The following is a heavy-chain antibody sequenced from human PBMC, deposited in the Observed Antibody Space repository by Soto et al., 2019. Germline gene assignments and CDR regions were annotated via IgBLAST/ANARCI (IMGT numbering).Heavy chain of an antibody. Sequence: QAQLAQSGAEVKKPGASVNISCKASGYTFTNYGFIWVRQAPGHGLEWVGWISPYNGKTEYAQKFQGRVTLTRDKPTITAYMELRSLRYDDTSVYYCARDIYGGNCCDAFDTWGQGTRVTVSS. CDR3: ARDIYGGNCCDAFDT. CDR1: GYTFTNYG. D-gene: IGHD2-15*01. V-gene: IGHV1-18*01. J-gene: IGHJ3*02. CDR2: ISPYNGKT.